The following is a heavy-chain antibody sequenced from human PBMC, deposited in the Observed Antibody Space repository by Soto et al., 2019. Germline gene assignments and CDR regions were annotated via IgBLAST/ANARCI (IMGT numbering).Heavy chain of an antibody. CDR2: IYYSGST. CDR1: GGSISSSSYY. J-gene: IGHJ5*02. CDR3: ARLCVVVTKYNWFDP. Sequence: SETLSLTCTVSGGSISSSSYYWGWIRQPPGKGLEWIGSIYYSGSTYYNPSLKSRVTISVDTSKNQFSLKLSSVTAADTAVYYCARLCVVVTKYNWFDPWGQGTLVTVSS. D-gene: IGHD2-21*02. V-gene: IGHV4-39*01.